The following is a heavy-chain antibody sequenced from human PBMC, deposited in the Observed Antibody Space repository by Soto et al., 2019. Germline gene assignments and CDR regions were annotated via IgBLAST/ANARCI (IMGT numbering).Heavy chain of an antibody. D-gene: IGHD3-3*01. Sequence: QVQLVQSGAEVKKPGASVKVSCKASGYTFTSYDINWVRQATGQGLEWMGWMNPNSGNTGYAQKFQGRVTMTRNTSISTAYMELSSLRSEDPAVYYCARGGGYDFWSGYPNWFDPWGQGTLVTVSS. CDR1: GYTFTSYD. V-gene: IGHV1-8*01. CDR2: MNPNSGNT. CDR3: ARGGGYDFWSGYPNWFDP. J-gene: IGHJ5*02.